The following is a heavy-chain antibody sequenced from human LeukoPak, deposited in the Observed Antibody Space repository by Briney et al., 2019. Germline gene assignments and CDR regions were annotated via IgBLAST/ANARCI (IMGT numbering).Heavy chain of an antibody. CDR3: ANSYSAPHY. CDR2: INTDGSDT. CDR1: GFTYGYSW. J-gene: IGHJ4*02. Sequence: GGSLRLSWAASGFTYGYSWMNWLRQAPGKRLVWVSRINTDGSDTTYADSVKGRFTISRDNAKNTLYLQMNSLRAEDSAFYYCANSYSAPHYWGQGTLVTVSS. V-gene: IGHV3-74*01. D-gene: IGHD3-10*01.